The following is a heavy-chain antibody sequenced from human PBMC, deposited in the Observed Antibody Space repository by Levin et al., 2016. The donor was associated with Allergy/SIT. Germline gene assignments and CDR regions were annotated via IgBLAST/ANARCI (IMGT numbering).Heavy chain of an antibody. Sequence: ESLKISCGASGFTFSTYWMSWVRQAPGKGLEWVANIKQDGSEQYYVDSVKGRFTISRDNAENSLYLQMNSLRAEDTAVYYCARGGGASDYWGQGTLVTVSS. CDR1: GFTFSTYW. CDR3: ARGGGASDY. D-gene: IGHD3-10*01. J-gene: IGHJ4*02. CDR2: IKQDGSEQ. V-gene: IGHV3-7*04.